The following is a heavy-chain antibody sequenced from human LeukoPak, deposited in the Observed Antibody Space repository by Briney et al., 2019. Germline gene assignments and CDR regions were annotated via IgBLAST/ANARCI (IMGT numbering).Heavy chain of an antibody. D-gene: IGHD3-10*01. CDR1: GFTFRTYA. CDR2: LSGSGETT. J-gene: IGHJ4*02. Sequence: GGSLLLSCAASGFTFRTYAMTWVRQAPGKGLEWVAALSGSGETTHYADSVKGRFTVSRDNSKSILYLQMNTLRAEDTAVYYCAKGEATPYYYGSGSYFYFDDWGQGTLVTVSS. CDR3: AKGEATPYYYGSGSYFYFDD. V-gene: IGHV3-23*01.